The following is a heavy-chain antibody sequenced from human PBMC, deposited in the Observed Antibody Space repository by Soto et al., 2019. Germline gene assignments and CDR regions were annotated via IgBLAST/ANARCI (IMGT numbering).Heavy chain of an antibody. CDR3: ATAGYSSGWYGAFDI. Sequence: ASVKVSCKVSGYTLTELSMHWVRQAPGKGLEWMGGFDPEDGETIYAQKFQGRVTMTEDTSTDTAYMELSSLRSEDTAVYYCATAGYSSGWYGAFDIWGQGTMVTVSS. CDR1: GYTLTELS. D-gene: IGHD6-19*01. V-gene: IGHV1-24*01. CDR2: FDPEDGET. J-gene: IGHJ3*02.